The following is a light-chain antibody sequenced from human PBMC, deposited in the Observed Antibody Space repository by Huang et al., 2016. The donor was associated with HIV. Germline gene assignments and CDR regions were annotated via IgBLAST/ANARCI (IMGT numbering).Light chain of an antibody. J-gene: IGKJ1*01. CDR3: MQSLQTPPT. CDR1: ESLLYTNGFRY. Sequence: DIVMSQSPLSLTVTPGEPASISCKSNESLLYTNGFRYLNWYLQKPGLAPQLLIYLGSNRASGVPDRFSGSGTGIEFTLTISRVEADDVGVYYCMQSLQTPPTFGQGTKVEI. CDR2: LGS. V-gene: IGKV2-28*01.